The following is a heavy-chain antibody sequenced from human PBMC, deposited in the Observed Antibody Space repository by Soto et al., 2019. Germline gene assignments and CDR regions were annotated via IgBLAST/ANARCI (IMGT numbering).Heavy chain of an antibody. CDR1: GVSSRSYF. CDR3: ARIGGYHGPLDY. CDR2: TYHRGST. Sequence: ESVSLTCSVSGVSSRSYFWSWIGQPPGRGLASIGYTYHRGSTNYSPSLKSPVAISLDTSENQCSLKVSSVTVADTAVYYCARIGGYHGPLDYWGQGTPVTVSS. J-gene: IGHJ4*02. V-gene: IGHV4-59*01. D-gene: IGHD3-16*02.